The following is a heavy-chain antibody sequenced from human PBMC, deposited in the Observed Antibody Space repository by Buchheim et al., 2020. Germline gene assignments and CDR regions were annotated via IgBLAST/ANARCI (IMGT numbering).Heavy chain of an antibody. Sequence: VSLRLSCAASGFTFSNAWMNWVRQAPGKGLEWVGRIKSKTDGGTTDYAAPVKGRFTISRDDSKNTLYLQMNSLKTEDTAVYYCTYPYYDFWSGYSRSYGMDVWGQGTT. J-gene: IGHJ6*02. D-gene: IGHD3-3*01. V-gene: IGHV3-15*07. CDR2: IKSKTDGGTT. CDR3: TYPYYDFWSGYSRSYGMDV. CDR1: GFTFSNAW.